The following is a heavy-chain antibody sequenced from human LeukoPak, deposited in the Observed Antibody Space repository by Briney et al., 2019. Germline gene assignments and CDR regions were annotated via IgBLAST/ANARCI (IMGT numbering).Heavy chain of an antibody. CDR3: ARRDGYNMGAFDI. CDR2: MYPGDSDT. D-gene: IGHD5-24*01. V-gene: IGHV5-51*03. CDR1: GYSFSTYW. Sequence: GESLKISCRGSGYSFSTYWVGWVRQMPGKGLEWMGIMYPGDSDTRYSPSFQGQFTNSADKSISTAYLQWSSLKASDTAMYYCARRDGYNMGAFDIWGQGTMVTVSS. J-gene: IGHJ3*02.